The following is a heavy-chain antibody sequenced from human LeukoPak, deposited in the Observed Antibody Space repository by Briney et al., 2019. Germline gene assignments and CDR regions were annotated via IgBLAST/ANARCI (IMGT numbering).Heavy chain of an antibody. Sequence: GGSLRLSCAASGFTFSSYWMSWVRQAPGKGLEWLANIREDESEINYVDSAKGRFTISRDNARNSLYLQMTSLRPEDTAVYYCAREYWSRLDWGQGTLVTVSS. CDR3: AREYWSRLD. D-gene: IGHD2-8*02. V-gene: IGHV3-7*01. CDR2: IREDESEI. CDR1: GFTFSSYW. J-gene: IGHJ4*02.